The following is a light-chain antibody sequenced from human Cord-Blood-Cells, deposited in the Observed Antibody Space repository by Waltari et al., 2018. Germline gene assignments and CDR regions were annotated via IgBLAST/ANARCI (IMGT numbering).Light chain of an antibody. Sequence: QSVLTQPPSASGTPGQRVTISCSGSSSNIGRNYVYWYQQLPGTAPKLLTFGNKQPASGFRDRFSGSKSGTSASLAICGRRSYDEADYYCAAWDDSLSGGVFGGGTKLTVL. J-gene: IGLJ3*02. V-gene: IGLV1-47*01. CDR1: SSNIGRNY. CDR3: AAWDDSLSGGV. CDR2: GNK.